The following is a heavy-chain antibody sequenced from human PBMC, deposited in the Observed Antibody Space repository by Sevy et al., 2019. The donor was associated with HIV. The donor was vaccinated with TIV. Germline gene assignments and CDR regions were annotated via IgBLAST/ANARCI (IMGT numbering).Heavy chain of an antibody. CDR1: GFSFSDYY. CDR3: ARVGLAASGGGFGAFDM. D-gene: IGHD6-13*01. V-gene: IGHV3-11*01. Sequence: GGSLRLSCAASGFSFSDYYMTWIRQAPGKGLEWVSYISGSTNAIFYADSVKGRIIISRDNTKKSLYLRMNTLRAEDTAVYYCARVGLAASGGGFGAFDMWGQGTMVTVSS. CDR2: ISGSTNAI. J-gene: IGHJ3*02.